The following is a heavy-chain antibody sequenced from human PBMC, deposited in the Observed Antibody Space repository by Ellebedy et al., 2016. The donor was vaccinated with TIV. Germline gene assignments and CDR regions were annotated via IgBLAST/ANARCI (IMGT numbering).Heavy chain of an antibody. CDR1: GFSFRSYW. CDR3: ARRGSYGDYAVQINSWFDS. V-gene: IGHV3-7*01. Sequence: GESLKISCAVSGFSFRSYWMSWVRQAPGKGLEWVANIYQDGSGKYYVDSGKGRFTISRNNAKNSLYLQMDSLRVEDTAVYYCARRGSYGDYAVQINSWFDSWGQGTLVTVSS. CDR2: IYQDGSGK. J-gene: IGHJ5*01. D-gene: IGHD4-17*01.